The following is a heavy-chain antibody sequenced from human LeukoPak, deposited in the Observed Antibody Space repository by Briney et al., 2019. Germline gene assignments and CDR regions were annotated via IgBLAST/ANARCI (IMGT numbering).Heavy chain of an antibody. V-gene: IGHV1-69*04. Sequence: ASVKVSCKASGGTFSSYAISWVRQAPGQGLEWMGRIIPILGIANYAQKFQGRVTITADKSTSTAYMELSSLRSEDTAVYYCARAPREYCSGGSCYGYFQHWDQGTLVTVSS. CDR1: GGTFSSYA. CDR2: IIPILGIA. CDR3: ARAPREYCSGGSCYGYFQH. J-gene: IGHJ1*01. D-gene: IGHD2-15*01.